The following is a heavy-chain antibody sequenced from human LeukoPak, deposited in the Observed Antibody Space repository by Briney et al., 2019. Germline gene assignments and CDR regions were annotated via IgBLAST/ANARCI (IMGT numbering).Heavy chain of an antibody. J-gene: IGHJ4*02. CDR2: ISDDGSNK. CDR3: ARVRCSGGGCFYNFDY. D-gene: IGHD2-15*01. CDR1: GFTFSNYG. V-gene: IGHV3-30*03. Sequence: GGSLRLSCAASGFTFSNYGMHWVRQAPGKGLEWVAVISDDGSNKYYADSVKGRFTTSRDNSKNTLYLQMNSLRAEDTAVYYCARVRCSGGGCFYNFDYWGQGSLVTVSS.